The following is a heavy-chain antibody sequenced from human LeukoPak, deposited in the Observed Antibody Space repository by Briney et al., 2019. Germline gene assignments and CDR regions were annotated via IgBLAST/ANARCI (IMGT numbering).Heavy chain of an antibody. CDR1: GYTFANYG. V-gene: IGHV1-18*01. J-gene: IGHJ4*02. CDR3: ARDQRDGSGRSRSNYYFDY. Sequence: ASVKVSCKASGYTFANYGISWVRQAPGQGLEWMEWISAYNGNTEYAQKFQGRVTMTRDTSTSTAYMELRSLRSDDTAVYYCARDQRDGSGRSRSNYYFDYWGQGTLVTVSS. D-gene: IGHD1-26*01. CDR2: ISAYNGNT.